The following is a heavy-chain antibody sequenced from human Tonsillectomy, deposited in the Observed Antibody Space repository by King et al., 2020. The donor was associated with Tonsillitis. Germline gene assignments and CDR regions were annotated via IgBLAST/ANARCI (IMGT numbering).Heavy chain of an antibody. CDR3: AGGTEWGLCYMDV. D-gene: IGHD1-26*01. J-gene: IGHJ6*03. V-gene: IGHV1-2*02. Sequence: QLVQSGAEVKKPGASVKVSCQASGYIFTGYFVHWVRQAPGQGLEWMGWINPKSGGTNYAQEFQGRVTMTRDTSIRTAYMEVSRLRSDDTAVYYCAGGTEWGLCYMDVWGKGTTVTVSS. CDR2: INPKSGGT. CDR1: GYIFTGYF.